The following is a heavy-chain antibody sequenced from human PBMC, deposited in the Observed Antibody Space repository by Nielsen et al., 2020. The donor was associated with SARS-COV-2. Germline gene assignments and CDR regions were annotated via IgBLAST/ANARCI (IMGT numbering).Heavy chain of an antibody. J-gene: IGHJ6*02. V-gene: IGHV3-74*01. Sequence: WIRQPPGKGLVWVSRINSDGSSTSYADPVKGRFTISRDNAKNTLYLQMNSLRAEDTAVYYCARGHQAYYDILTGSQYYYYYYGMDVWGQGTTVTVSS. CDR3: ARGHQAYYDILTGSQYYYYYYGMDV. D-gene: IGHD3-9*01. CDR2: INSDGSST.